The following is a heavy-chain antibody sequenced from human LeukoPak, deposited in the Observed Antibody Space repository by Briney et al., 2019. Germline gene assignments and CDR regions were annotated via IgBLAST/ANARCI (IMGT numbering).Heavy chain of an antibody. D-gene: IGHD6-19*01. CDR1: GFTFSSYA. CDR2: ISGSGGST. V-gene: IGHV3-23*01. Sequence: GGSLRLSCAASGFTFSSYAMSWVRQAPGKGLEWVSAISGSGGSTYYADSVKGRFAISRDNSKNTLYLQMNSLRAEDTAVYYCAKPLKPAVAAFDYWGQGTLVTVSS. CDR3: AKPLKPAVAAFDY. J-gene: IGHJ4*02.